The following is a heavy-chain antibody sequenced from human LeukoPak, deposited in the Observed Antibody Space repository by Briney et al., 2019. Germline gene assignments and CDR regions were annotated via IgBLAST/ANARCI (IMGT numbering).Heavy chain of an antibody. D-gene: IGHD1-1*01. CDR2: IHYSGST. Sequence: PSETLSLTCTVSGGSISGFYWSWIRQPPGKGLEWIGSIHYSGSTNYNPSLKSRVTISVDTSKNQFSLKLSSVTAAGTALYYCARWDDKRPLWGQGTLVTVSS. CDR1: GGSISGFY. V-gene: IGHV4-59*01. J-gene: IGHJ4*02. CDR3: ARWDDKRPL.